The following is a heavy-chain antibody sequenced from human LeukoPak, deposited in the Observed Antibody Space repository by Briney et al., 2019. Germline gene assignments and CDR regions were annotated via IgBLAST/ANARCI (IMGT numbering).Heavy chain of an antibody. CDR3: ARRGSTDY. Sequence: GGSLRLSCAASGFSFSGYWMTWVRQAPGKGLEWVANIKEDGSEKYYADFVKGRFTVSRDNAKNSLDLQMNSLRAEDTAVYYCARRGSTDYWGQGTLVTVSS. CDR2: IKEDGSEK. V-gene: IGHV3-7*03. D-gene: IGHD2/OR15-2a*01. CDR1: GFSFSGYW. J-gene: IGHJ4*02.